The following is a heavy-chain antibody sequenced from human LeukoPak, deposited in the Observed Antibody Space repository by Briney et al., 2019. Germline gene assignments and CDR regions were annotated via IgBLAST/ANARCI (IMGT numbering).Heavy chain of an antibody. CDR1: VGSFSGYY. J-gene: IGHJ4*02. V-gene: IGHV4-34*01. CDR2: INHSGST. Sequence: SETLTLSCAVYVGSFSGYYWSWIRQPPGKGLEWIGEINHSGSTNYNPSPKSRVTISVDTSKNQFSLKLSSVTAADTAVYYCAGDAEQLVVSYWGQGALVTVSS. CDR3: AGDAEQLVVSY. D-gene: IGHD6-6*01.